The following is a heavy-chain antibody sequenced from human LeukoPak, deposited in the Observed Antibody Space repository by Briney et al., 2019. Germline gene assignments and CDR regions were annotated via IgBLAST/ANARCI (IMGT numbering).Heavy chain of an antibody. J-gene: IGHJ4*02. Sequence: SETLSLTCTVSGGSISSYYWSWIRQPPGKGLEWIGYIYYSGSTNYNPSLKSRVTISVDTSRNQFSLKLSSVTAADTAVYYCARSPPTPYSSSVGYFDYWGQGTLVTVSS. D-gene: IGHD6-13*01. CDR3: ARSPPTPYSSSVGYFDY. V-gene: IGHV4-59*01. CDR2: IYYSGST. CDR1: GGSISSYY.